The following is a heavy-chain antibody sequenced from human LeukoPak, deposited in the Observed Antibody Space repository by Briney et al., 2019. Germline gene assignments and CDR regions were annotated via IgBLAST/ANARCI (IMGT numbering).Heavy chain of an antibody. Sequence: ASVKVSCKASGYTFTGYYMHWVRQALGQGLEWMGWINPNSGGTNYAQKFQGRVTMTRDTSISTAYMELSRLRSDDTAVYYCARGQSISSSSGDDAFDIWGQGTMVTVSS. CDR3: ARGQSISSSSGDDAFDI. D-gene: IGHD6-6*01. CDR2: INPNSGGT. V-gene: IGHV1-2*02. J-gene: IGHJ3*02. CDR1: GYTFTGYY.